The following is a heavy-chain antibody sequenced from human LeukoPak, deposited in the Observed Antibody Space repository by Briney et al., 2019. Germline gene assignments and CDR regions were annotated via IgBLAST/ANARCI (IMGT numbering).Heavy chain of an antibody. CDR2: INSDGSST. Sequence: GGSLRLSCAASGFTFSSYWMHWVRQAPGKGLVWVSRINSDGSSTSYADSVKGRFTISRDNARNTLYLQMNSLRAEDTAVYYCARSLWFGDLSRYYFDYWGQGTLVTVSP. CDR1: GFTFSSYW. J-gene: IGHJ4*02. CDR3: ARSLWFGDLSRYYFDY. D-gene: IGHD3-10*01. V-gene: IGHV3-74*01.